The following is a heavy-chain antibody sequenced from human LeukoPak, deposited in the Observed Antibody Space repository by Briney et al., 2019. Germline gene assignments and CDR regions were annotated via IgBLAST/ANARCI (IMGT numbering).Heavy chain of an antibody. D-gene: IGHD3-22*01. CDR2: IYYSGTT. CDR1: GVSISNYY. J-gene: IGHJ6*03. CDR3: ARSSVPYYYYNYSMDV. V-gene: IGHV4-59*01. Sequence: SETLSLTCIVSGVSISNYYWSWIRQSPGTGLEWIGFIYYSGTTNYNPSLKSRVTISVDTSKNHFSLKLSSVTAADTAVYYCARSSVPYYYYNYSMDVWGNGTTVTVSS.